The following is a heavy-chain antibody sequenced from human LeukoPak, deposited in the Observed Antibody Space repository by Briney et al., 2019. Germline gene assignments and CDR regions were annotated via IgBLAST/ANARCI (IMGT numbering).Heavy chain of an antibody. Sequence: GGSLRLSCAASGFTFSTYGMSWVPQAPGKGLEWVSVISDSGGSTYYADSVKGRFTISRDNSENTLYLQMNSLRAEDTAVYYCAKGGSLTTVTHFDYWGQGTLVTVSS. CDR1: GFTFSTYG. CDR3: AKGGSLTTVTHFDY. J-gene: IGHJ4*02. D-gene: IGHD4-17*01. CDR2: ISDSGGST. V-gene: IGHV3-23*01.